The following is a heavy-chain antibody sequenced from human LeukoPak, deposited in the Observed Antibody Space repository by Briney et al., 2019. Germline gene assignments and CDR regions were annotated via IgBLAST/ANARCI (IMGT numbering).Heavy chain of an antibody. CDR1: GGSISSGGYY. CDR3: ARWNHFLAFDY. V-gene: IGHV4-31*03. CDR2: IYYSGST. J-gene: IGHJ4*02. D-gene: IGHD1-14*01. Sequence: SQTLSLTCTVSGGSISSGGYYWSWIRQHPGKGLEWIGYIYYSGSTYYNPSLKSRVTISVDTSKNQLSLKLSSVTAADTAVYYCARWNHFLAFDYWGQGTLVTVSS.